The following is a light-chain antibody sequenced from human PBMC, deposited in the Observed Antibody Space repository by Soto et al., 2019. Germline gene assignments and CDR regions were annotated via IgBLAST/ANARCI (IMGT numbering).Light chain of an antibody. CDR2: AAS. CDR3: QQGFSLPWT. Sequence: DIQMTQSPSSLSASVGDRVTITCRAGQYIGRYLNWYQQKPGKAPKLLIYAASSLHSGVPSRFSGSGSGTDFTLTISSLQPEDFGTYYCQQGFSLPWTFGQGTKVDIK. J-gene: IGKJ1*01. CDR1: QYIGRY. V-gene: IGKV1-39*01.